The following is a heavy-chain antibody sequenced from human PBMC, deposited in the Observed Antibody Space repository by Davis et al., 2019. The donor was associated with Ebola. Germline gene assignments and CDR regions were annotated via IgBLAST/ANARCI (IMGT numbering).Heavy chain of an antibody. Sequence: TGSSYYRGWFRQAPGKGLEWVGFIRSKAYGGTTEYAASVKGRFTISRDDSKSIAYLQMNSLKTEDTAVYYCTREVSGSSKTEWGQGTLVTVSS. J-gene: IGHJ4*02. CDR3: TREVSGSSKTE. CDR2: IRSKAYGGTT. CDR1: TGSSYY. D-gene: IGHD2-2*01. V-gene: IGHV3-49*03.